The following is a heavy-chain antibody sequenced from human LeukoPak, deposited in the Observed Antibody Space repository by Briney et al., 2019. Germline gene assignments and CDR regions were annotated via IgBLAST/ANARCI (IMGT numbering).Heavy chain of an antibody. Sequence: PSETLSLTCTVSGGSISSSSYYWGWIRQPPGKGLEWIGSIYYSGSTYYNPSLKSRVTISVDTSKNQFSLKLSSVTAADTAVYYWARYYDSANWFDPWCQGTLVTVSS. D-gene: IGHD3-22*01. CDR2: IYYSGST. J-gene: IGHJ5*02. CDR3: ARYYDSANWFDP. V-gene: IGHV4-39*01. CDR1: GGSISSSSYY.